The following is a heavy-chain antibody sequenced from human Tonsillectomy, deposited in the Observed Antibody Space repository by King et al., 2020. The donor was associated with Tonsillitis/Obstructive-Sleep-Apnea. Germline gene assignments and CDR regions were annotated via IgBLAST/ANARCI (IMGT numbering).Heavy chain of an antibody. J-gene: IGHJ4*02. V-gene: IGHV4-34*01. Sequence: VQLQQWGAGLLKPSETLSLTCAVYGGSFSGYYWSWIRQPPGKGLEWIGEINHSGSTNYNPSLKSRVTISVDTSKNQFSLKLSSVTAADTAVYYCARAMELERRSNFDYWGQGTLVTVSS. CDR3: ARAMELERRSNFDY. D-gene: IGHD1-1*01. CDR1: GGSFSGYY. CDR2: INHSGST.